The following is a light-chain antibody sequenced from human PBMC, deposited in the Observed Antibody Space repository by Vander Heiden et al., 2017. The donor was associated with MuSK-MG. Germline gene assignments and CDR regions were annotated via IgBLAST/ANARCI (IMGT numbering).Light chain of an antibody. CDR3: QQYFSIPYT. J-gene: IGKJ4*01. CDR2: GAS. V-gene: IGKV4-1*01. Sequence: IVMTQSPDSLPVSLGERATINCKSSQTLLYRSNNRNYLAWYQQRPGQPPKLLMNGASNREAGVPDRFSGSGSGTDFTLTITSLQAEDVAVYYCQQYFSIPYTFGGGTKVEIK. CDR1: QTLLYRSNNRNY.